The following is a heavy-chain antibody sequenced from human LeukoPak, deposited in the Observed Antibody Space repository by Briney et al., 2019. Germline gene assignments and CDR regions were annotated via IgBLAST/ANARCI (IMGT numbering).Heavy chain of an antibody. CDR1: GYTFTGYY. D-gene: IGHD3-10*01. CDR2: INPNSGGT. CDR3: ARERGTYYYGSGSYLDY. V-gene: IGHV1-2*02. J-gene: IGHJ4*02. Sequence: VASVKVSCKASGYTFTGYYMHWVRQAPGQGLEWMGWINPNSGGTNYAQKFQGRVTMTRDTSISTAYMELSSLRSEDTAVYYCARERGTYYYGSGSYLDYWGQGTLVTVSS.